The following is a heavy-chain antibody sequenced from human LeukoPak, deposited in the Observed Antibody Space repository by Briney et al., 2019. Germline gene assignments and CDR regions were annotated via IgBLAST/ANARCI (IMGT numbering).Heavy chain of an antibody. D-gene: IGHD3-3*01. CDR1: GGSFSGYY. CDR3: ARGSVVRRRMFLEWLTSYYFDY. CDR2: INHSGST. Sequence: SETLSLTCAVYGGSFSGYYWSWIRQPPGKGLEWIGEINHSGSTNYNPSLKSRVTISVDTSKNQFSLKLSSVTAADTAVYYCARGSVVRRRMFLEWLTSYYFDYWGQGTLVTVSS. J-gene: IGHJ4*02. V-gene: IGHV4-34*01.